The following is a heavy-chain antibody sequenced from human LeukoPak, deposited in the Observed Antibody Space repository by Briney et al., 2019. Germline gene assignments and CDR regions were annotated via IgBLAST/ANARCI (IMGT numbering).Heavy chain of an antibody. CDR3: AKGRGFTSTSCYNY. V-gene: IGHV3-23*01. CDR2: ISGSGDST. Sequence: GSLRLSCAASGFTFSSYAMSWVRQAPGKGLEWVSPISGSGDSTYYADSVKGRFTISRDNSKNTLYLQMSSLRAEDTAVYYCAKGRGFTSTSCYNYWGQGTLVTVSS. D-gene: IGHD2-2*02. J-gene: IGHJ4*02. CDR1: GFTFSSYA.